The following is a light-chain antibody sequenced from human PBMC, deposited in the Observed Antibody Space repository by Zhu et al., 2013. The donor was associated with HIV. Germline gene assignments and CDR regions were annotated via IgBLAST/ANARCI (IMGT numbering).Light chain of an antibody. CDR2: KAS. V-gene: IGKV1-5*03. J-gene: IGKJ1*01. CDR3: QQYNTYWT. Sequence: DIQLTQSPSFLSASIGDRVTITCRASQVINTYLAWYQHEPGKAPKLLIYKASSLESGVPSRFSASGSGTQFTLTITGLQPDDFATYYCQQYNTYWTFGQGTKVEIK. CDR1: QVINTY.